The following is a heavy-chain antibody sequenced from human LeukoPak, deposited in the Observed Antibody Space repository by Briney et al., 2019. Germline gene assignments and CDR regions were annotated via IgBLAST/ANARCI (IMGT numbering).Heavy chain of an antibody. Sequence: ASVKVSCKASGYTFTSYAMHWVRQAPGQRLEWMGWINAGSGNTKYSQKFQGRVTITRDTSASTAYMELSSLRSEDTAVYYCATPSGGYSYAHDYWGQGTLVTVSS. CDR1: GYTFTSYA. D-gene: IGHD5-18*01. J-gene: IGHJ4*02. V-gene: IGHV1-3*01. CDR2: INAGSGNT. CDR3: ATPSGGYSYAHDY.